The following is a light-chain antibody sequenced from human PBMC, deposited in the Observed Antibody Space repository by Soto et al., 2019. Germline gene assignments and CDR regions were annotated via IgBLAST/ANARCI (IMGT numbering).Light chain of an antibody. Sequence: QSALTQPASLSGSPGQSITISCTGTSSDIGAYDYVSWFQQHPGKAPKLMISEVNNRPSGVSNRFSGSKSGNTAYLTISGLQVEDEAEYYCSSYTSRITRVFGTGTKVTVL. CDR1: SSDIGAYDY. V-gene: IGLV2-14*01. CDR2: EVN. J-gene: IGLJ1*01. CDR3: SSYTSRITRV.